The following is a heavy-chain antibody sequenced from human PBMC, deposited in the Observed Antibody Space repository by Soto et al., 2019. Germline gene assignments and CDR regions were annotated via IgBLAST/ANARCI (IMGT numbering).Heavy chain of an antibody. CDR1: GDSVSSNSAA. J-gene: IGHJ4*02. CDR2: TYYRSKWYN. CDR3: ARGPYCGGDCGFDY. V-gene: IGHV6-1*01. D-gene: IGHD2-21*02. Sequence: PSQTLSLTCGISGDSVSSNSAAWNWIRQSPARGLEWLGRTYYRSKWYNDYAVSVKSRITINPDTSKNQFSLQLNSVTPEDTAVYYCARGPYCGGDCGFDYWGQGTLVTVSS.